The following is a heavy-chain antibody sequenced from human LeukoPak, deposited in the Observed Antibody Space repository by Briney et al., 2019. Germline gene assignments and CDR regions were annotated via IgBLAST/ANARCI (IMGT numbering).Heavy chain of an antibody. Sequence: SETLSLTCTVSGGSISSYYWSWIRQPPGKGLEWIGYIYYSGSTNYNPSLKSRVTISVDTSKNQFSLKLSSVTAADTAVYYCARQVDYGDSAFDYWGQGTLVTVS. CDR1: GGSISSYY. D-gene: IGHD4-17*01. CDR3: ARQVDYGDSAFDY. V-gene: IGHV4-59*08. J-gene: IGHJ4*02. CDR2: IYYSGST.